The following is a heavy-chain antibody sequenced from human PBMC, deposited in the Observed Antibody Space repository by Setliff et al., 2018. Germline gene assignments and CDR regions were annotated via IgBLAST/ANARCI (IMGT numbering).Heavy chain of an antibody. CDR3: ARVDFTMIQGVIGH. J-gene: IGHJ1*01. Sequence: SETVSLTCTVPGVSFGSGTYYWGWIRQAQGKGMEWIGSVYYSGYTYYKPSLQSRVTMSVDTSKNQFSLKLTSVTAADTAVYYCARVDFTMIQGVIGHWGQGTLVTVSS. CDR2: VYYSGYT. D-gene: IGHD3-10*01. CDR1: GVSFGSGTYY. V-gene: IGHV4-39*07.